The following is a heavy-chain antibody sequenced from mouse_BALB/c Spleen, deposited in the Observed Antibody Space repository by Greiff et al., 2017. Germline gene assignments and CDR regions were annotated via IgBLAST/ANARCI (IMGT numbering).Heavy chain of an antibody. J-gene: IGHJ3*01. Sequence: VQLQQPGAELVKPGASVKLSCKASGYTFTSYWMHWVKQRPEQGLEWIGRIDPANGNTKYDPKFQGKATITADTSSNTAYLQLSSLTSEDTAVYYCAAPTMMGFAYWGQGTLVTVSA. CDR2: IDPANGNT. CDR3: AAPTMMGFAY. CDR1: GYTFTSYW. V-gene: IGHV14-3*02. D-gene: IGHD2-3*01.